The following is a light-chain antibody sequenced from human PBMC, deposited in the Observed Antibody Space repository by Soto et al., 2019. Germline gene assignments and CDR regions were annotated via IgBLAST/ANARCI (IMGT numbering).Light chain of an antibody. CDR1: QGIAGY. J-gene: IGKJ5*01. CDR3: QQPYRFPIT. CDR2: GAS. V-gene: IGKV1D-12*01. Sequence: DIQVTQSPSSVSASVGDRVTITCRACQGIAGYLAWYQHKPGRTPELLIHGASRLQSGAPARFSGSGSGTDFTLSINSLHPEDFATYCCQQPYRFPITHGPGTRLDI.